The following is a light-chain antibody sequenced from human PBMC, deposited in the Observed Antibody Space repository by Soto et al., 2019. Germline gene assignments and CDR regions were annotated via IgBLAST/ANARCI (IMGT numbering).Light chain of an antibody. CDR3: QQYGSSII. V-gene: IGKV3-20*01. CDR2: DAS. J-gene: IGKJ5*01. Sequence: EIVLTQSPGTLSLSPGERATLSCRASQSISSSYLAWYQQKPGQAPRLLIYDASNRATGIPDRFSGSGSGTDFTLTISRLEPEDFAVYYCQQYGSSIIFGQGTRLEI. CDR1: QSISSSY.